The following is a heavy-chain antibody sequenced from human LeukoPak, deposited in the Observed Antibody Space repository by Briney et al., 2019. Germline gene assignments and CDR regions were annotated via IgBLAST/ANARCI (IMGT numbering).Heavy chain of an antibody. D-gene: IGHD3-22*01. CDR3: ARVTYYDSSGYYYYYYGMDV. CDR2: IIPILGIA. J-gene: IGHJ6*02. V-gene: IGHV1-69*04. Sequence: SVKVSCKASGYTFTSYAISWVRQAPGQGLEWMGRIIPILGIANYAQKFQGRVTITADKSTSTAYMELSSLRSEDTAVYYCARVTYYDSSGYYYYYYGMDVWGQGTTVTVSS. CDR1: GYTFTSYA.